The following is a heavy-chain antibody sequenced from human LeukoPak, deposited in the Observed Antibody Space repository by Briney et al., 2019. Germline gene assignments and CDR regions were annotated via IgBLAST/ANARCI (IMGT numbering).Heavy chain of an antibody. J-gene: IGHJ5*02. CDR2: IRYDGSNK. CDR3: AKDRSSSVIYHWFDP. D-gene: IGHD6-6*01. Sequence: GGSLRLSCAASGFTFSSYGMHWVRQAPGKGLEWVAFIRYDGSNKYYADSVKGRFTISRDNSKNTLYLQMNSLRAEDTAVYYCAKDRSSSVIYHWFDPWGQGTLVTVSS. CDR1: GFTFSSYG. V-gene: IGHV3-30*02.